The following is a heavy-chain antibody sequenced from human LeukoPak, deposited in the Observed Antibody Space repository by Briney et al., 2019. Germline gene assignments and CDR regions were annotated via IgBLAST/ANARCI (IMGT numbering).Heavy chain of an antibody. D-gene: IGHD5-18*01. J-gene: IGHJ4*02. V-gene: IGHV3-21*04. CDR1: GFTSSSYS. CDR2: ISSSSSYI. Sequence: GGSLRLSCAASGFTSSSYSMNWVRQAPGKGLEWVSSISSSSSYIYYADSVKGRFTISRDNAKNSLYLQMNSLRAEDTAVYYCANDLGWIQLNLGRGQGTLVTVSS. CDR3: ANDLGWIQLNLG.